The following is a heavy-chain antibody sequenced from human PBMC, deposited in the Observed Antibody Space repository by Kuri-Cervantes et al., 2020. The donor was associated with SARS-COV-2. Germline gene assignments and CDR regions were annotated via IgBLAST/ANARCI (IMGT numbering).Heavy chain of an antibody. J-gene: IGHJ3*02. D-gene: IGHD3-22*01. V-gene: IGHV1-2*04. Sequence: ASVKVSCKASGYTFTDYYMHWVRQAPGQGLECMGWINPNSGGTNYAQKFQGWVTMTRDTSTSTVYMELSRLRSDDTAVYYCARLSPFRLLVVISQWGAFDIWGQGTMVTVSS. CDR2: INPNSGGT. CDR3: ARLSPFRLLVVISQWGAFDI. CDR1: GYTFTDYY.